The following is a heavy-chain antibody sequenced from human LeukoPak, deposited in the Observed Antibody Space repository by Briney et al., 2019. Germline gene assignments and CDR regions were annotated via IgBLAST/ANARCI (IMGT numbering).Heavy chain of an antibody. J-gene: IGHJ4*02. D-gene: IGHD4-17*01. Sequence: GGSLSLSCAASGFTFSSYSMNWVRQAPGKGLEWVSYISSSSSTIYYADSVKGRFTISRDNAKNSLYLQMNSLRAEDTAVYYCARDSPYGDYYFDYWGQGTLVTVSS. CDR2: ISSSSSTI. CDR1: GFTFSSYS. CDR3: ARDSPYGDYYFDY. V-gene: IGHV3-48*04.